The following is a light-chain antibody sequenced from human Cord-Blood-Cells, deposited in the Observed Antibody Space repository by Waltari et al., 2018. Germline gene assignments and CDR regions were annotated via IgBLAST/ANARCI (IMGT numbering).Light chain of an antibody. Sequence: QSALTQPASVSGSPGQSITISCTGTSSDVGGYNYVSWYQQHPGKAPKLMSYDVSNRHYGISKRFSGSKSGNTASLTISGLQAEDEADYYCSSYTSSSTWVFGGGTKLTVL. CDR3: SSYTSSSTWV. CDR1: SSDVGGYNY. J-gene: IGLJ3*02. CDR2: DVS. V-gene: IGLV2-14*01.